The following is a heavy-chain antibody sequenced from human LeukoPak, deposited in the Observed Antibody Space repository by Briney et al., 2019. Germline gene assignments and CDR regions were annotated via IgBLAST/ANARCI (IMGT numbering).Heavy chain of an antibody. CDR2: LYPSGSS. V-gene: IGHV4-4*07. D-gene: IGHD3-10*01. J-gene: IGHJ4*02. CDR1: GASISPYY. CDR3: ARDLSGSLYFDY. Sequence: SETLSLTCTVSGASISPYYWNWIRQPAGKGLEWIGRLYPSGSSDQNPSLKSRVSISVGTSSNQFSLRVTSVTAEDTATYYCARDLSGSLYFDYWGQGILVTVSA.